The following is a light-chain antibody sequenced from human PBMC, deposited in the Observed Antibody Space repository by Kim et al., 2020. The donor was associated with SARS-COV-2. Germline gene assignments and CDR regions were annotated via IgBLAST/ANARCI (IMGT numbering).Light chain of an antibody. Sequence: GQSLTISCTGTSSDVGSYKFVSWYQQHPGKAPKLMIYEVNKRPSGVSDRFSGSKSDNTASLTISGLQAEDEADYYCCSYAGSSTLVFGGGTMLTVL. J-gene: IGLJ3*02. CDR3: CSYAGSSTLV. CDR1: SSDVGSYKF. V-gene: IGLV2-23*02. CDR2: EVN.